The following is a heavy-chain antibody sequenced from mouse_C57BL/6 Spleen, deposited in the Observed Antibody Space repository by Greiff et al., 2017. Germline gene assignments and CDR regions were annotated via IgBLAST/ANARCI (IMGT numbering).Heavy chain of an antibody. D-gene: IGHD1-1*01. CDR1: GYAFSSSW. Sequence: VKLMESGPELVKPGASVKISCKASGYAFSSSWMNWVKQRPGKGLEWIGRIYPGDGDTNYNGKFKGKATLTADKSSSTAYMQLSSLTSEDSAVYFCARSPVVANWYFDVWGTGTTVTVSS. CDR3: ARSPVVANWYFDV. CDR2: IYPGDGDT. J-gene: IGHJ1*03. V-gene: IGHV1-82*01.